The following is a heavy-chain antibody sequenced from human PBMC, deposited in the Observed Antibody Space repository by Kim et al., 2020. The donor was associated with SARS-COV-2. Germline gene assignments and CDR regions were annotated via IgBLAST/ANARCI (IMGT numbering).Heavy chain of an antibody. J-gene: IGHJ4*02. CDR3: ARNPVTTALYFDY. CDR2: IRNKANSYTT. D-gene: IGHD4-17*01. Sequence: GGSLRLSCAASGFTFSDYYMDWVRRAPGKGLEWVGRIRNKANSYTTEYAASVKGRFTISRDESKNSLYLQMNSLKTEDTAVYYCARNPVTTALYFDYWGQGTLVTVSS. CDR1: GFTFSDYY. V-gene: IGHV3-72*01.